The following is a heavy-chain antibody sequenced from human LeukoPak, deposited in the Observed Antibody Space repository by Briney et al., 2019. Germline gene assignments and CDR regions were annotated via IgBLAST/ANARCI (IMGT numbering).Heavy chain of an antibody. CDR2: ISYDGSNK. CDR1: GFTFSSYA. J-gene: IGHJ4*02. Sequence: GGSLRLSCAASGFTFSSYAMHWVRQAPGKGLEWVAVISYDGSNKYYADSVKGRFTISRDNSKNTLYLQMNSLRAEDTAVYYCARDREQPSYFDYWGQGTLVTVSS. V-gene: IGHV3-30*04. D-gene: IGHD6-13*01. CDR3: ARDREQPSYFDY.